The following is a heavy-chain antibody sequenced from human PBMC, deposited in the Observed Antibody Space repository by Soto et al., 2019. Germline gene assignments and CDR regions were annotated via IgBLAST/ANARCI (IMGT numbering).Heavy chain of an antibody. CDR2: ISGSGGST. J-gene: IGHJ3*02. Sequence: GGSLRLSCAASGFTFSSYAMSWVRQAPGKGLEWVSAISGSGGSTYYADSVKGRFTISRDNSKNTLYLQMNSLRAEDTAVYYCAKDRVLLRYFDWFNDENAFDIWGQGTMVTVSS. CDR1: GFTFSSYA. V-gene: IGHV3-23*01. CDR3: AKDRVLLRYFDWFNDENAFDI. D-gene: IGHD3-9*01.